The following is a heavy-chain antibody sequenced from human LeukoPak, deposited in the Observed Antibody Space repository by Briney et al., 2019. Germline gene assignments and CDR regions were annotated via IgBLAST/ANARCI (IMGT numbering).Heavy chain of an antibody. D-gene: IGHD1-26*01. CDR3: ARHLAGATGGWFDP. J-gene: IGHJ5*02. CDR1: GGSISSYY. Sequence: PSETLTLTCTVSGGSISSYYWSWIRQPPGKGLEWIGYIYDSGSTSYNPSLKSRVTISVDTSKNQFSLKLSPVTAADTAVYYCARHLAGATGGWFDPWGQGTLVTVSS. V-gene: IGHV4-59*01. CDR2: IYDSGST.